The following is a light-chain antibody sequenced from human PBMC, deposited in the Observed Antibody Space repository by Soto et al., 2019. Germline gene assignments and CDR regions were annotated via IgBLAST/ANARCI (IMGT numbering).Light chain of an antibody. CDR3: QRYDGY. J-gene: IGKJ3*01. V-gene: IGKV1-5*01. CDR2: DAS. Sequence: DSQVTQSPSTLSASVGDRVTITCRASQSLSRWVAWYPQKPGKAPRLLIYDASTLESGVPSRVSGSGFGTEFTRTISSLQPDDVGTYDCQRYDGYFGPGTKVEI. CDR1: QSLSRW.